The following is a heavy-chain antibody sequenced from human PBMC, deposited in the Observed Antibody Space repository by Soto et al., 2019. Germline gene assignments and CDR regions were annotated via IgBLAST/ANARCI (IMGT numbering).Heavy chain of an antibody. V-gene: IGHV3-30-3*01. CDR2: ISYDGSNK. CDR1: GFTFSSYA. Sequence: QVQLVESGGGVVQPGRSLRLSCAASGFTFSSYAMHWVRQAPGKGLEWVAVISYDGSNKYYADSVKGRFTISRDNSKNTLYLQMNSLRAEDTAVYYCARDGHGRDVWGQGTTVTVSS. CDR3: ARDGHGRDV. J-gene: IGHJ6*02.